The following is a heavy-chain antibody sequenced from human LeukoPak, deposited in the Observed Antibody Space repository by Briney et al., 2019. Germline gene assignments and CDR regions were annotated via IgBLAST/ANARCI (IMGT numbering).Heavy chain of an antibody. D-gene: IGHD5-18*01. Sequence: NSSETLSLTCTVSGGSISSSSYYWGWIRQPPGKGLEWIGSIYYSGSTYYNPSLKSRVTISVDTSKNQFSLKLSSVTAADTAVYYCARDPNTAMPNYFDYWGQGTLVTVSS. V-gene: IGHV4-39*07. CDR3: ARDPNTAMPNYFDY. CDR1: GGSISSSSYY. CDR2: IYYSGST. J-gene: IGHJ4*02.